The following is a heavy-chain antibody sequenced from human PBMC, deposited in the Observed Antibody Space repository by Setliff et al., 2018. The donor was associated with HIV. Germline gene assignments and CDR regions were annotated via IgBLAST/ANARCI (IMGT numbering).Heavy chain of an antibody. J-gene: IGHJ4*02. V-gene: IGHV4-61*09. Sequence: SETLSLTCSVSGGSLSGGSHYCTWLRQAAGKGLEWIGHFYTSGTTNYNPSLESRVTISVDTSKNQFSPKLSSVTAADAAVYYCGGNGYYSIDYWGQGTLVTVSS. D-gene: IGHD3-22*01. CDR2: FYTSGTT. CDR1: GGSLSGGSHY. CDR3: GGNGYYSIDY.